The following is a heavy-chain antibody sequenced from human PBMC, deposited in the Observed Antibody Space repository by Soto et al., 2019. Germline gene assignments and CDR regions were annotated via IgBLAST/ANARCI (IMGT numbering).Heavy chain of an antibody. CDR2: RYYRAKCYN. J-gene: IGHJ6*02. CDR1: GDSVSRNSAA. Sequence: SQTLSLTGASSGDSVSRNSAAWNWISQSPSRGLEWLGRRYYRAKCYNDYAVAGKSRITINPGPSKNQCSLPLNSVTPEDTAVYYCARDLISVTRWEYYYYGMDVWGQGTTVTVSS. V-gene: IGHV6-1*01. D-gene: IGHD1-26*01. CDR3: ARDLISVTRWEYYYYGMDV.